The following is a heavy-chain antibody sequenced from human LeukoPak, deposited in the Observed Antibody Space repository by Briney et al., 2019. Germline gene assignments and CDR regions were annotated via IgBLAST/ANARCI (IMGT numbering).Heavy chain of an antibody. V-gene: IGHV4-30-2*01. CDR2: IYHSGST. Sequence: SETLSLTCAVSGGSISSGGYSWSWIRQPPGKGLEWIGYIYHSGSTYYKPSLKSRVTISVDRSKNQFSLKLSSVTAADTAVYYCARYYYGSGSYYKGFDYWGQGTLVTVSS. CDR3: ARYYYGSGSYYKGFDY. CDR1: GGSISSGGYS. D-gene: IGHD3-10*01. J-gene: IGHJ4*02.